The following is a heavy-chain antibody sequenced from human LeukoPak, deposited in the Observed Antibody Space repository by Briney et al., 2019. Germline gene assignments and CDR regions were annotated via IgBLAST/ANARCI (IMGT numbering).Heavy chain of an antibody. D-gene: IGHD3-3*01. CDR3: ARDRPLLGAWSWFDP. CDR2: IYHSGSI. J-gene: IGHJ5*02. CDR1: DYSISSGYY. Sequence: SETLSLTCSVSDYSISSGYYWGWIRQPPGKGLEWIGTIYHSGSIYYNPSLKSRVTISVDTSKHQFSLKLSSVTAADTAVYYCARDRPLLGAWSWFDPWGQGTLVTVSS. V-gene: IGHV4-38-2*02.